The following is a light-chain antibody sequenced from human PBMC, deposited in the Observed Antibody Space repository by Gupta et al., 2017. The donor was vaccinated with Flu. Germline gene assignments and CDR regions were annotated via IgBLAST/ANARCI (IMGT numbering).Light chain of an antibody. CDR3: AAWDDSLRGRL. CDR1: GSNIESNY. CDR2: RND. V-gene: IGLV1-47*01. Sequence: VTNAGVGGGSNIESNYVYWYHQLPGTAPNLRIYRNDQRPSGGPDRFSGSKSGTSASLASSGLRSEDEANYYCAAWDDSLRGRLFGGGTKLTVL. J-gene: IGLJ2*01.